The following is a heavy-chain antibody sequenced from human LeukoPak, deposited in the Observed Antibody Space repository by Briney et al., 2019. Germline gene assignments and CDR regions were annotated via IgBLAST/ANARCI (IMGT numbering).Heavy chain of an antibody. CDR3: ARDLEIEATGTAFAFDI. D-gene: IGHD1-1*01. CDR1: GYTFTNYY. V-gene: IGHV1-46*01. J-gene: IGHJ3*02. Sequence: ASVKVSCKASGYTFTNYYMNWVQQAPGQGLEWMGIINPSGGGTTYAQNFQGRVTMTRDKSTSTVYMELSSLRSEDTAVYYCARDLEIEATGTAFAFDIWGQGTVVTVSS. CDR2: INPSGGGT.